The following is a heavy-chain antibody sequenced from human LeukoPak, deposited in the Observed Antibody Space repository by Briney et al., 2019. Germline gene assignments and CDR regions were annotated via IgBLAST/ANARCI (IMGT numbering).Heavy chain of an antibody. V-gene: IGHV3-33*01. CDR2: IWSDGSYK. CDR1: GFTFSSYG. Sequence: PGGSLRLSCAASGFTFSSYGFHWVRQAPGKGLEWVADIWSDGSYKYYADSVKGRFTISRDDSKNTLYLQRNSLRAEDTAVYYCARDFSLQLFDYWGQGALVTVFS. D-gene: IGHD5-24*01. J-gene: IGHJ4*02. CDR3: ARDFSLQLFDY.